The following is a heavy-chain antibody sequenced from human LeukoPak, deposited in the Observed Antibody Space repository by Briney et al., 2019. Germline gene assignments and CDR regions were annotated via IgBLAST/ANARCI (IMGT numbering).Heavy chain of an antibody. D-gene: IGHD3-16*02. CDR2: ISSSSSTI. CDR1: GFTFSSYS. V-gene: IGHV3-48*04. J-gene: IGHJ4*02. CDR3: ARDRRWHYDYVWGSYRYQSPSFDY. Sequence: TGGSLRLSCAASGFTFSSYSMNWVRKAPGKGLEWVSYISSSSSTIYYADSVKGRFTISRDNAKNSLYLQMNSLRAEDTAVYYCARDRRWHYDYVWGSYRYQSPSFDYWGQGTLVTVSS.